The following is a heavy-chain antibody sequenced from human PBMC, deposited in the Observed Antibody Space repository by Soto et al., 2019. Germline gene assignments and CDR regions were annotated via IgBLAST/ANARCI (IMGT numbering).Heavy chain of an antibody. D-gene: IGHD3-10*01. Sequence: PSETLSLTCTVSGGSISSYYWSWIRQPPGKGLEWIGYIYYSGSTNYNPSLKSRVTISVDTSKNQFSLKLSSVTAADTAVYYCARTKLLWFGELSWFDPWGQGTLVTVS. V-gene: IGHV4-59*01. CDR2: IYYSGST. J-gene: IGHJ5*02. CDR1: GGSISSYY. CDR3: ARTKLLWFGELSWFDP.